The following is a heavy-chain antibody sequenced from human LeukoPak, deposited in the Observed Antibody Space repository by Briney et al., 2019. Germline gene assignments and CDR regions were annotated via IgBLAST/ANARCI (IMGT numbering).Heavy chain of an antibody. V-gene: IGHV3-11*05. CDR2: ISSSSSYT. CDR1: GFTFSDYY. J-gene: IGHJ4*02. CDR3: VRAVSVSSYYFDC. Sequence: PGGSLRLSCAASGFTFSDYYMSWIRQAPGKGLEWISYISSSSSYTNYVDSVKGRFTISRDNAKNSLYLQMNSLRVEDTAVYYCVRAVSVSSYYFDCWGQGTLVTVSS. D-gene: IGHD5/OR15-5a*01.